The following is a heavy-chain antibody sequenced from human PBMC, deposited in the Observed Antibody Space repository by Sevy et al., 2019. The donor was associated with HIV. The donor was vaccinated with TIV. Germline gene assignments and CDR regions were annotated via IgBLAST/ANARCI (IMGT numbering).Heavy chain of an antibody. CDR3: AKDGESYVWGSHYDY. Sequence: GGSLRLSCEASGFSFSNYGMNWVRQAPGNGLEWVSGTSGSGGSTYYADSVKGRFTISRDNSKNTLYLQMNSLRAEDTAVYSCAKDGESYVWGSHYDYWGQGTLVTVSS. CDR2: TSGSGGST. J-gene: IGHJ4*02. CDR1: GFSFSNYG. D-gene: IGHD3-16*01. V-gene: IGHV3-23*01.